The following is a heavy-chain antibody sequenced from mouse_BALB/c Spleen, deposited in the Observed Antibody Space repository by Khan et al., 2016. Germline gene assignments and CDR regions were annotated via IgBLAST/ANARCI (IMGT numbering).Heavy chain of an antibody. J-gene: IGHJ3*01. V-gene: IGHV14-1*02. CDR3: ALDCSWFAY. CDR2: IDPENGNT. D-gene: IGHD2-4*01. Sequence: VQLQQSGAELVRPGALVKLSCKASGFNIKDYYMHWVKQRPEQGLEWIGWIDPENGNTIYEPKFQGKASIKADTSSNTANLQLSSLTSEYTAVYYCALDCSWFAYWGQGTLVTVSA. CDR1: GFNIKDYY.